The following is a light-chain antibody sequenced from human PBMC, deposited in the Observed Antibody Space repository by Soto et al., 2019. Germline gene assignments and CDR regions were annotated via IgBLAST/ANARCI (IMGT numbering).Light chain of an antibody. CDR3: QQYDTTPRT. Sequence: VMTQCPAPLSVSPGERATLSCRASQTVTSNLAWYQQKPGQAPRLLIYGASARATGIPVRFSGSGSGTDFTLTISRLQPEDFAVYYCQQYDTTPRTFGQGTKVDIK. CDR2: GAS. J-gene: IGKJ1*01. V-gene: IGKV3-15*01. CDR1: QTVTSN.